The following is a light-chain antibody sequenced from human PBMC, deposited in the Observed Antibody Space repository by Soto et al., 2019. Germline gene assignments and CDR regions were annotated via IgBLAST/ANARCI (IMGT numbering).Light chain of an antibody. CDR3: CSYAGRMI. V-gene: IGLV2-23*01. CDR1: SSDVGIYNL. J-gene: IGLJ2*01. Sequence: QSVLTQPASVSGSPGQSITISCTGTSSDVGIYNLVSWYQQHTGKAPKLMIYEDNKRPSGLSNRFSGSKSGNTASLTISGLQAEDEADYYCCSYAGRMIFGGGTKVTVL. CDR2: EDN.